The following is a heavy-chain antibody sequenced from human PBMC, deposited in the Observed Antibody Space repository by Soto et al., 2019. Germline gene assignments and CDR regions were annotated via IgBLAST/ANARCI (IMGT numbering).Heavy chain of an antibody. Sequence: PGESLKISCKGSGYSFTSYWISWVRQMPGKGLEWMGRIDPSDSYTNYSPSFQGHVTISADKSISTAYLQWSSLKASDTAMYYCARVTRIVGATLLPPRLDVWGQGTTVTVSS. J-gene: IGHJ6*02. CDR3: ARVTRIVGATLLPPRLDV. CDR2: IDPSDSYT. V-gene: IGHV5-10-1*01. CDR1: GYSFTSYW. D-gene: IGHD1-26*01.